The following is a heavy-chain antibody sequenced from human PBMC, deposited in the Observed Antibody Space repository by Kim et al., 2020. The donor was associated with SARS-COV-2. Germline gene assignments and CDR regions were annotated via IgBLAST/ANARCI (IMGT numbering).Heavy chain of an antibody. CDR2: INGGNGNT. CDR1: GYTFDTFS. CDR3: SREGSGSYNWLDP. Sequence: ASVKVSCKASGYTFDTFSLYWLRQAPGQRFEWMGWINGGNGNTRYSQNFQGRVTFTRDASAITAFMELTSLTFKDTAVYYCSREGSGSYNWLDPWGQGPL. V-gene: IGHV1-3*01. J-gene: IGHJ5*02. D-gene: IGHD3-10*01.